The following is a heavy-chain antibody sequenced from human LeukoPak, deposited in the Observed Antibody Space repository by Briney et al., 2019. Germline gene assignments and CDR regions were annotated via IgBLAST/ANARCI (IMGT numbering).Heavy chain of an antibody. D-gene: IGHD3-22*01. Sequence: SSETLSLTCAVYGGSFSGYYWSWIRQPPGKGLEWIGEINHSGSTNYNPSLKSRVTISVDTSKNQFSLKLSSVTAADAAVYYCARERAMIVVAYDAFDIWGQGTMVTVSS. V-gene: IGHV4-34*01. CDR2: INHSGST. CDR1: GGSFSGYY. CDR3: ARERAMIVVAYDAFDI. J-gene: IGHJ3*02.